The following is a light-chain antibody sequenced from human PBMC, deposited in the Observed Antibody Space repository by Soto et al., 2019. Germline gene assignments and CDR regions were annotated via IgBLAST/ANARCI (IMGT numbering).Light chain of an antibody. J-gene: IGLJ1*01. Sequence: QSALTQPASVSGSPGHSITISCPGTSADVGSYSPVSWYQHLPGKAPKLMIYEVTKRPSGVSNRFSGSKSGNTASLTISGLQAEDEAEYYCCSYAGDDTFVLFGTGTKLTVL. CDR2: EVT. CDR3: CSYAGDDTFVL. V-gene: IGLV2-23*02. CDR1: SADVGSYSP.